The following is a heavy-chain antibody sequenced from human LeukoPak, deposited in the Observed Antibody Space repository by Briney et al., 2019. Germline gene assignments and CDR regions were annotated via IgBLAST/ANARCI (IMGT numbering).Heavy chain of an antibody. CDR1: GYTFTDSY. Sequence: ASVKVSCKASGYTFTDSYIHWVRQAPGQGLEGMGWINPNSGGTDYAKKFQGRVIMTRDTFIPTAYMELSRLRSDDTAVYYCTRASSGWYIYFQQWGQGTLVTVSS. CDR2: INPNSGGT. CDR3: TRASSGWYIYFQQ. V-gene: IGHV1-2*02. J-gene: IGHJ1*01. D-gene: IGHD6-19*01.